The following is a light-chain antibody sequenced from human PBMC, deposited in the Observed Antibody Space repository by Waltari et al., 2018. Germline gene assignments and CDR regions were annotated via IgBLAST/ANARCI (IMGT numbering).Light chain of an antibody. J-gene: IGLJ2*01. CDR2: DVS. CDR3: SSYAGSNTGL. V-gene: IGLV2-11*01. CDR1: SSDIGGYNY. Sequence: QAALTQPPSVSGSPGQSVTISCTGTSSDIGGYNYVSWYQQHPGKAPKLMSYDVSKRPAGVADRFSGSKSGNTASLTISVLQAEDEADYYCSSYAGSNTGLFGGGTRLTVL.